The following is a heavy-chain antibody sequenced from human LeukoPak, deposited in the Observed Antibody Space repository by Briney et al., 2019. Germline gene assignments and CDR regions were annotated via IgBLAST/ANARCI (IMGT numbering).Heavy chain of an antibody. CDR2: IKQDGSEK. Sequence: GGSLRLSCAASGFTFSSYWMSWVRQAPGKGLEWVANIKQDGSEKYYVDSVKGRFTISRDNAKNSLYLQMNSLRAEDTAVYYCARDLYTTVTTKMQYPGHYWGQGTLVTVSS. CDR1: GFTFSSYW. CDR3: ARDLYTTVTTKMQYPGHY. J-gene: IGHJ4*02. D-gene: IGHD4-17*01. V-gene: IGHV3-7*03.